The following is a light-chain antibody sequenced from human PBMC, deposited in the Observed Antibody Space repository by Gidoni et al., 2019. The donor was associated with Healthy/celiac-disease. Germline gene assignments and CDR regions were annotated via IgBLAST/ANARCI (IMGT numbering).Light chain of an antibody. Sequence: QSALTQPASVSGSPGHSITISCTGTSSDVGSYNLVSWYQQHTGKAPKLMIYEVSRRPSGVSNRFSGSKSGNTASLTISGLQAEDEADYYCCSYAGSSTLVFGGGTKLTVL. CDR1: SSDVGSYNL. J-gene: IGLJ2*01. CDR3: CSYAGSSTLV. V-gene: IGLV2-23*02. CDR2: EVS.